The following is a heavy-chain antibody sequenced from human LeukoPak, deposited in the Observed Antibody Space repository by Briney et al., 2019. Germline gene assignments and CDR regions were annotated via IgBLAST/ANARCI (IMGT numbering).Heavy chain of an antibody. J-gene: IGHJ4*02. CDR2: INHSGST. Sequence: PSETLSLTCAVYGGSFSGYYWSWIRQPPGKGLEWIGEINHSGSTNYNPSLKSRVTISVDTSKNQFSLKLSSVTAADTAVYYCARGVGFDWLPYYFDYWGQGTLVTVSS. CDR3: ARGVGFDWLPYYFDY. CDR1: GGSFSGYY. V-gene: IGHV4-34*01. D-gene: IGHD3-9*01.